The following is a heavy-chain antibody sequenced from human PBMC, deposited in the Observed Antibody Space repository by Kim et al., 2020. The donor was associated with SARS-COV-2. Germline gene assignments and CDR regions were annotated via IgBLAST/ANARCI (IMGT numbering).Heavy chain of an antibody. CDR3: ARKRGGSGSSLDP. D-gene: IGHD3-10*01. Sequence: SETLSLTCAVYGGSFSGYYWSWIRQPPGKGLEWIGEINHSGSTNYNPSLKSRVTISVDTSKNQFSLKLSSVTAADTAVYYCARKRGGSGSSLDPWGQGTLVTVSS. CDR2: INHSGST. J-gene: IGHJ5*02. CDR1: GGSFSGYY. V-gene: IGHV4-34*01.